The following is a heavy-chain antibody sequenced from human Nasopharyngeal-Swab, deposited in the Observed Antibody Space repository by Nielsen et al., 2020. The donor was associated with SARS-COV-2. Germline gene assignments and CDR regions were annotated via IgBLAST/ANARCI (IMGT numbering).Heavy chain of an antibody. CDR2: IDSDGRDI. D-gene: IGHD3-22*01. Sequence: GGSLRLSCVTSGFPFSSYWMQWVRQAPEKGLEWVSRIDSDGRDITYADSVKGRFTISRDNAKNTLFLQMNSLRADDTAVYYCARSGYYRYDYWGQGSLVTVSS. CDR1: GFPFSSYW. J-gene: IGHJ4*02. V-gene: IGHV3-74*01. CDR3: ARSGYYRYDY.